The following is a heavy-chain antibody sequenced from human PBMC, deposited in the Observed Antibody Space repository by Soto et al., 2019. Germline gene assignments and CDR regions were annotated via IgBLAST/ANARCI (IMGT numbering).Heavy chain of an antibody. Sequence: SETLSLTCTVSGGSISSYYWSWLRQPPGKGLEWIGYIYYSGSTNYNPSLKSRVTISVDTSKNQFSLKLSSVTAADTAVYYCARDYSSYGPFDYWGQGTLVTSPQ. V-gene: IGHV4-59*12. D-gene: IGHD5-18*01. CDR3: ARDYSSYGPFDY. CDR1: GGSISSYY. J-gene: IGHJ4*02. CDR2: IYYSGST.